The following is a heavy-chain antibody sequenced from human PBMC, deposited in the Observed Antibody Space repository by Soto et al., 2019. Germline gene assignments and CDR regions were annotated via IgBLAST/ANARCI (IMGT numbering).Heavy chain of an antibody. J-gene: IGHJ4*02. V-gene: IGHV3-23*04. CDR3: ARFNGDSSGYYPFELDY. D-gene: IGHD3-22*01. CDR1: GFTFSDYY. Sequence: VQLVESGGGLVKPGGSLRLSCAASGFTFSDYYMSWIRQAPGKGLEWVSAISGSGGSTYYADSVKGRFTISRDNSKNTLYLQMNSLRAEDTAVYYCARFNGDSSGYYPFELDYWGQGTLVTVSS. CDR2: ISGSGGST.